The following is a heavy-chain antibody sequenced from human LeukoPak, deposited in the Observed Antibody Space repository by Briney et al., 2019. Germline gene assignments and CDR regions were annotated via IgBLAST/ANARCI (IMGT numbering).Heavy chain of an antibody. D-gene: IGHD1-26*01. CDR2: ISAYNGNT. V-gene: IGHV1-18*01. CDR1: GYTFTSYG. J-gene: IGHJ4*02. CDR3: AASYSGSYYLSASFDY. Sequence: ASVKVSCKAPGYTFTSYGISWVRQAPGQGLEWMGWISAYNGNTNYAQKLQGRVTMTTDTSTSTAYMELRSLRSDDTAVYYCAASYSGSYYLSASFDYWSQGTLVTVSS.